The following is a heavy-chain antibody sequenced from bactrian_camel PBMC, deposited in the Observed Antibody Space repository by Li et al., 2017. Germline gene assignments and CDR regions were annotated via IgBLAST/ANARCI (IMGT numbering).Heavy chain of an antibody. CDR1: YTYNEGD. D-gene: IGHD7*01. V-gene: IGHV3S31*01. CDR2: IDNGGSLT. J-gene: IGHJ4*01. CDR3: NTEERKTGVWCRGAKY. Sequence: VQLVESGGGSVQAGGSLRLSCGYTYNEGDMAWFRQAPGKGPEWISSIDNGGSLTYYADSVKGRFAISRDNTKNTLHLQLNSLKTEDTAVYYCNTEERKTGVWCRGAKYWGQGTQVTVS.